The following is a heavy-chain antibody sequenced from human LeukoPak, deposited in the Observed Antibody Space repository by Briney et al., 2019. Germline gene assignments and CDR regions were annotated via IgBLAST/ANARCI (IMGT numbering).Heavy chain of an antibody. CDR1: GFTVSSNY. CDR2: IYSGGST. J-gene: IGHJ6*02. D-gene: IGHD3-10*01. Sequence: GGSLRLSCAASGFTVSSNYMSWVRQAPGKGLEWVSVIYSGGSTYYADSVKGRFTISRDNSKNTLYLQMNSLRAEDTAVHYCARDRAGYGMDVWGQGTTVTVSS. CDR3: ARDRAGYGMDV. V-gene: IGHV3-53*01.